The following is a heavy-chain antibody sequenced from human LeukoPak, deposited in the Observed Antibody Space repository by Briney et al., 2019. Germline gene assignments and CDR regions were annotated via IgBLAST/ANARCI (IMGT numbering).Heavy chain of an antibody. CDR1: GYTFASYG. V-gene: IGHV1-8*02. J-gene: IGHJ4*02. CDR3: ARGVPSGDY. CDR2: MNPNSGNT. Sequence: ASVTVSCKASGYTFASYGFTWVRQAPGQGLEWMGWMNPNSGNTGYAQKFQGRVTMTRNTSISTAYMELSSLRSEDTAVYYCARGVPSGDYWGQGTLVTVSS.